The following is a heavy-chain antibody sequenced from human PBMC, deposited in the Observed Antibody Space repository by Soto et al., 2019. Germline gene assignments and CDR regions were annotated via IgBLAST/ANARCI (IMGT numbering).Heavy chain of an antibody. Sequence: QVQLVESGGGVVQPGTSLRLSCAASGFTFNNYGMHWVRQAPGTGLEWVAAISSHGSDKYYTDSVKGRLTISRDNSKNTLYLQMHSLRAEDTAVYYCAKDQGIAASHGIDWGQWTMVTVSS. CDR3: AKDQGIAASHGID. CDR2: ISSHGSDK. V-gene: IGHV3-30*18. D-gene: IGHD6-13*01. CDR1: GFTFNNYG. J-gene: IGHJ3*01.